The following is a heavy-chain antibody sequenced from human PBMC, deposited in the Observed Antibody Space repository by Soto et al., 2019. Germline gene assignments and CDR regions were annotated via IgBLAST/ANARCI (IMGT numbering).Heavy chain of an antibody. CDR3: ARGWVEGLSRQPPTDY. J-gene: IGHJ4*02. CDR2: IDSYGSAT. V-gene: IGHV3-74*01. D-gene: IGHD3-3*01. CDR1: GFTFRRYW. Sequence: AGGSLRLSCAASGFTFRRYWIHWVRQAPGKGLVWVSRIDSYGSATSQVDSVEGRFTISRDNAKNTLYLQMNSLRAEDTAVYYCARGWVEGLSRQPPTDYWGQGTLVTVSS.